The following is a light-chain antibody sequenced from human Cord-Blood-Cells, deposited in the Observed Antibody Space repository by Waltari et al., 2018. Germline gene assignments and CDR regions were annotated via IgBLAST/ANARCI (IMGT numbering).Light chain of an antibody. CDR3: SSYTSSSTRV. CDR2: DVS. Sequence: QSALTQPASVSGSPGQSITIPCTGTSSDVGGYNYVSWYQQHPGKAPKLMIYDVSNRTSGVSKRFSGSKSGNTASLTISGLQAEDEADYYCSSYTSSSTRVFGGGTKLTVL. J-gene: IGLJ2*01. CDR1: SSDVGGYNY. V-gene: IGLV2-14*01.